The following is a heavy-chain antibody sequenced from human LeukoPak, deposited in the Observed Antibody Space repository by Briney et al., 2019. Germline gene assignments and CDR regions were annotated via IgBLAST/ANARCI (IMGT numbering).Heavy chain of an antibody. CDR2: IYPGDSDT. Sequence: GESLKISSKGSGYTFSSYWIGWVRQMPGKGLEWVGIIYPGDSDTRYSPSLQGQVTISVDTSIGTAYLQWSSLKASDTAIYYCARQNDFRLDYWGQGTLVTVSS. J-gene: IGHJ4*02. CDR1: GYTFSSYW. V-gene: IGHV5-51*01. CDR3: ARQNDFRLDY. D-gene: IGHD3-3*01.